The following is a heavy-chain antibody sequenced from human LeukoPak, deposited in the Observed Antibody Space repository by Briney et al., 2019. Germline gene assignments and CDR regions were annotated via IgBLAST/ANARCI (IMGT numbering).Heavy chain of an antibody. J-gene: IGHJ4*02. D-gene: IGHD2-15*01. Sequence: SETLSLTCAVYGGSFSGYYWSWIRQPPGKGLEWIGEINHSGSTNYNPSLKSRVTISVDTSKNQFSLKLSSVTAADTAVYYCARGLTLYYFDYWGQGTLVTVSS. CDR2: INHSGST. CDR1: GGSFSGYY. V-gene: IGHV4-34*01. CDR3: ARGLTLYYFDY.